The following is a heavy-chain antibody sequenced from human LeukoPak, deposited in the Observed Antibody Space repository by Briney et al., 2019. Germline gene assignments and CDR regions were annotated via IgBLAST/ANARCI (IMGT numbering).Heavy chain of an antibody. J-gene: IGHJ4*02. D-gene: IGHD2-15*01. Sequence: GGSLRLSCAASGFTVSSNYMSWVRQAPGKGLEWLSAISGSGGSTYYADPVKGRFTISRDNSKNTLYVQMNSLRAEDTAVYYCAKEAVLSATACFDSWGQGTLVTVSS. V-gene: IGHV3-23*01. CDR3: AKEAVLSATACFDS. CDR1: GFTVSSNY. CDR2: ISGSGGST.